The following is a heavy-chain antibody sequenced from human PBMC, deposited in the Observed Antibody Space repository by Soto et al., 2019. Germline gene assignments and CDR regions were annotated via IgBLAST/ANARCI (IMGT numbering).Heavy chain of an antibody. D-gene: IGHD6-6*01. J-gene: IGHJ6*02. Sequence: SETLSLTCAVYGGPFSGYYWSWIRQPPGKGLEWIGEINHSGSTNYNPSLKSRVTISVDTSKNQFSLKLSSVTAADTAVYYCARGSLSGGLAARIIPTYGMDVWGQGTTVTVSS. CDR2: INHSGST. V-gene: IGHV4-34*01. CDR1: GGPFSGYY. CDR3: ARGSLSGGLAARIIPTYGMDV.